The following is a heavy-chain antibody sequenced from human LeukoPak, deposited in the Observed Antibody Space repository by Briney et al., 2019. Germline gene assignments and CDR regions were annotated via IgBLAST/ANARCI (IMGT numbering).Heavy chain of an antibody. CDR1: GFTFSTYG. CDR2: ISHDGSNK. V-gene: IGHV3-30*18. CDR3: AKDLSSGSRRAY. D-gene: IGHD6-19*01. J-gene: IGHJ4*02. Sequence: GGSLRLSCAASGFTFSTYGMHWVRQAPGKGLEWVAVISHDGSNKYYADSVKGRFTISRDNSKSTLYLQMNSLRAEDTGVYYCAKDLSSGSRRAYWGQGTLVTVSS.